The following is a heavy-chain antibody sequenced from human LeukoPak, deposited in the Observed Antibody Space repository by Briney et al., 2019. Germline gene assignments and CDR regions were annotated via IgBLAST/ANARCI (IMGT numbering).Heavy chain of an antibody. V-gene: IGHV1-69*05. J-gene: IGHJ4*02. Sequence: VASVKVSCKASGGTFSSYAISWVRQAPGQGLEWMGRIIPIFGTANYAQKFQGRVTITTDESTSTAYMELSSLRSEDTAVYYCAIESGSYFGLRYFDYWGQGTLVTVSS. CDR2: IIPIFGTA. CDR1: GGTFSSYA. CDR3: AIESGSYFGLRYFDY. D-gene: IGHD1-26*01.